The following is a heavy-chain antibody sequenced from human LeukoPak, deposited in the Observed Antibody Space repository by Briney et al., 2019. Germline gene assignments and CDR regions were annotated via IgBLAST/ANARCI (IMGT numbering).Heavy chain of an antibody. J-gene: IGHJ4*02. Sequence: PSETLSLTCAVSDSSMNSGYYWGWIRQSPGKGLEWIGTIYHSGDTHYNPSLKSRVTISVDTPKNQFSLILSSVTAADTAVYYCAREVGYRDYWGQGTLVTVFS. V-gene: IGHV4-38-2*02. CDR2: IYHSGDT. D-gene: IGHD1-26*01. CDR3: AREVGYRDY. CDR1: DSSMNSGYY.